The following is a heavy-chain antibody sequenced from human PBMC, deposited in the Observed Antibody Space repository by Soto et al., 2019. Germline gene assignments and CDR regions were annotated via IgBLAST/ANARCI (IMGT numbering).Heavy chain of an antibody. J-gene: IGHJ4*02. Sequence: EVQLLESGGGLVQPGGSLRLSCTASGFSLSTYGVTWVRQAPGKGLEWVSGVSGGSGTTHYADSVKGRFTITTDNSENTAYLEMNSLRVEDTAVYYCAKWNGYGDHWGQGTVATVS. CDR1: GFSLSTYG. CDR2: VSGGSGTT. CDR3: AKWNGYGDH. V-gene: IGHV3-23*01. D-gene: IGHD1-1*01.